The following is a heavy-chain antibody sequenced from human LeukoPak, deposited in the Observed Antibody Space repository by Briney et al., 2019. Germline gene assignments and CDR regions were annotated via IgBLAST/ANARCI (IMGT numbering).Heavy chain of an antibody. V-gene: IGHV1-18*01. J-gene: IGHJ6*02. CDR1: GYTFSKFG. CDR2: ISAFSGNT. Sequence: ASVKVSCKASGYTFSKFGITWVRQAPGQGLEWMGWISAFSGNTKYTQKFQGRVTMTTDTSTSTAYMELRSLRSDDTAVYYCARSGRYFDWSPPPYGMDVWGQGTTVTVSS. CDR3: ARSGRYFDWSPPPYGMDV. D-gene: IGHD3-9*01.